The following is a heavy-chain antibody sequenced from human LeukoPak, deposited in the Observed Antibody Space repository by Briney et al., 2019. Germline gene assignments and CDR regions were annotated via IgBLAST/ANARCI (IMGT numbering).Heavy chain of an antibody. CDR2: IYYSGST. Sequence: SETLSLTCTVSGGSLSSYYWSWIRQPPGKGPEWIGYIYYSGSTKYNPSLKSRVSISVDTSKNQLSLRLSSVTAADTAVYYCARGQKYSYGYRVTELGSGYFDYWGQGTLVTVSS. J-gene: IGHJ4*02. V-gene: IGHV4-59*01. CDR1: GGSLSSYY. CDR3: ARGQKYSYGYRVTELGSGYFDY. D-gene: IGHD5-18*01.